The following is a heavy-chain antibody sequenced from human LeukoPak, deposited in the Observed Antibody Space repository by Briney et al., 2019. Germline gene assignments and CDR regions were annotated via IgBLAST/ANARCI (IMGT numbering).Heavy chain of an antibody. CDR2: VSYSGST. CDR1: GGSISTSTYY. V-gene: IGHV4-39*07. Sequence: TSETLSLTCIVSGGSISTSTYYWGWIRQPPGKGLEWIGSVSYSGSTYYNPSLKSRVTISVDTSKNQFSLKLSSVTAADTAVYYCARGLMTTVTTGYGMDVWGQGTTVTVSS. D-gene: IGHD4-17*01. CDR3: ARGLMTTVTTGYGMDV. J-gene: IGHJ6*02.